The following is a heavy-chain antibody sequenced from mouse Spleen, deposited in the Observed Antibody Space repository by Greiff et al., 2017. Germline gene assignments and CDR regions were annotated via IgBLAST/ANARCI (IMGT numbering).Heavy chain of an antibody. CDR3: ARHEEREFYGDYGVFYAMDY. Sequence: VQLQQSGAELVKPGASVKLSCKASGYTFTEYTIHWVKQRSGQGLEWIGWFYPGSGSIKYNEKFKDKATLTADKSSSTVYMELSRLTSEDSAVYFCARHEEREFYGDYGVFYAMDYWGQGTSVTVSS. D-gene: IGHD2-13*01. J-gene: IGHJ4*01. V-gene: IGHV1-62-2*01. CDR1: GYTFTEYT. CDR2: FYPGSGSI.